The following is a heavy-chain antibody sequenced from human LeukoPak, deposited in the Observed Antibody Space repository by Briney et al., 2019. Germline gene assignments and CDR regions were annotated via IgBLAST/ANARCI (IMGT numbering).Heavy chain of an antibody. CDR1: GGSISSGGYY. V-gene: IGHV4-31*03. CDR2: IYYSGST. J-gene: IGHJ5*02. Sequence: SQIPSLACTVSGGSISSGGYYWSWIRQHPGKGLEWIGYIYYSGSTYYNPSLKSRVTISVDTSKNQFSLKLSSVTAADTAVYYCARARSGSYAVNWFDPWGQGTLVTVSS. D-gene: IGHD1-26*01. CDR3: ARARSGSYAVNWFDP.